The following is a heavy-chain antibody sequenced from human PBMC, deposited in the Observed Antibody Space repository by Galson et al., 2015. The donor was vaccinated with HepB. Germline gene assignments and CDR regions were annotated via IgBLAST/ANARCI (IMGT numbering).Heavy chain of an antibody. D-gene: IGHD4-17*01. Sequence: SLRLSCAASGFTFSSYAMSWVRQAPGKGLEWVSAISGSGGSTYYADSVKGRFTISRDNSKNTLYLQMNSLRAEDTAVYYCAKDLVSSILNYGPAFDIWGQGTMVTVSS. CDR1: GFTFSSYA. CDR2: ISGSGGST. CDR3: AKDLVSSILNYGPAFDI. J-gene: IGHJ3*02. V-gene: IGHV3-23*01.